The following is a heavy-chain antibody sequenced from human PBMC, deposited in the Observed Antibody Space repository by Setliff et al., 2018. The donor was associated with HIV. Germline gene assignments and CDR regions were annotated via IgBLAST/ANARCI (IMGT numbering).Heavy chain of an antibody. CDR1: GFTFSTYN. Sequence: GGSLRLSCAGSGFTFSTYNMAWVRQAPGKGLEWISYISNSGSTIYYADPVKGRFTISRDNAKNSLYLQMNSLRAEDTAVYYCATRFSNSWAFDYWGQGTLVTVSS. CDR3: ATRFSNSWAFDY. D-gene: IGHD2-2*01. V-gene: IGHV3-48*01. CDR2: ISNSGSTI. J-gene: IGHJ4*02.